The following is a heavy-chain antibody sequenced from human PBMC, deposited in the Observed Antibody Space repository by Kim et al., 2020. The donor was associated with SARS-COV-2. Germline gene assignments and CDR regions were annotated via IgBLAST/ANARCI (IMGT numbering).Heavy chain of an antibody. D-gene: IGHD3-3*01. Sequence: GGSLRLSCAASGFTFSSYAMSWVRQAPGKGLEWVSAISGSGGSTYYADSVKGRFTISRDNSKNTLYLQMNSLRAEDTAVYYCAKVPEPITIFGVVTDYYYYGMDVWGQGTTVTVSS. V-gene: IGHV3-23*01. CDR1: GFTFSSYA. CDR3: AKVPEPITIFGVVTDYYYYGMDV. J-gene: IGHJ6*02. CDR2: ISGSGGST.